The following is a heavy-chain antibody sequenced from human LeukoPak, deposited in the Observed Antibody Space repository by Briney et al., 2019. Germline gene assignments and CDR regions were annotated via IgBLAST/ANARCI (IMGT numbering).Heavy chain of an antibody. CDR1: GFTFSSYG. Sequence: GGSLRLSCAASGFTFSSYGMHWVRQAPGKGLEWVAFIRYDGSNKYYADSVKGRFTISRDNSKNTLYLQMNSLRAEDTAVYYCATRGGNSIDYWGQRTLVTVSS. D-gene: IGHD4-23*01. CDR2: IRYDGSNK. J-gene: IGHJ4*02. CDR3: ATRGGNSIDY. V-gene: IGHV3-30*02.